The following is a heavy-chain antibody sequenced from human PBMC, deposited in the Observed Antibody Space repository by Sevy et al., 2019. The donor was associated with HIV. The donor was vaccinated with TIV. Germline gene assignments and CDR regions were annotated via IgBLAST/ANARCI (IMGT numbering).Heavy chain of an antibody. CDR2: LIGVGSRP. CDR3: AKRRVPSGLSGGGANYGWDV. D-gene: IGHD2-15*01. Sequence: GGSLRLSCAASGFPFSNYAMSWIRQAPGKGLEWVSTLIGVGSRPYSADSLTGRFTISRDNSKNTLYLQMNILRADYTAIYSCAKRRVPSGLSGGGANYGWDVCGHGTMVTVSS. J-gene: IGHJ6*02. V-gene: IGHV3-23*01. CDR1: GFPFSNYA.